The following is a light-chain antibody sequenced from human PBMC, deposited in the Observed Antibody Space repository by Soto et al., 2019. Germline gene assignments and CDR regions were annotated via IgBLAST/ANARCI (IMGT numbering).Light chain of an antibody. V-gene: IGLV2-14*01. CDR3: SSYTSRSTLI. J-gene: IGLJ2*01. CDR2: EVS. CDR1: SRDVGGYNY. Sequence: QSVLTQPASVSGSPGQSITISCTGTSRDVGGYNYVSWYQQHPGKAPKLMIYEVSNRPSGVSNRFSGSKSDNTASLTISGLQAEDEANYYCSSYTSRSTLIFGGGTKLTVL.